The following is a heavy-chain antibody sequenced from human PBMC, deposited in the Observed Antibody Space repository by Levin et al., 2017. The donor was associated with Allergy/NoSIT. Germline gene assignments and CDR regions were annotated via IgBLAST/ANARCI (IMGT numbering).Heavy chain of an antibody. D-gene: IGHD6-13*01. CDR1: GGSFSDYY. V-gene: IGHV4-34*01. CDR3: ARYTSSWSLSAFDI. Sequence: SETLSLTCTVYGGSFSDYYWSWIRQPPGKGLEWIGEINHSGSPNYNPSLKSRVTMSVDTSRNQFSLKLTSVTAADTAVYYCARYTSSWSLSAFDIWGQGTLVPGSS. CDR2: INHSGSP. J-gene: IGHJ3*02.